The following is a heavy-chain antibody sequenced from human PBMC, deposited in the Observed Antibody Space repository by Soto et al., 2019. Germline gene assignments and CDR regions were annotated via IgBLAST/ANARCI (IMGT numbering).Heavy chain of an antibody. Sequence: GASVKVSCKASGFTFTSSAVQWVRQARGQRLEWIGWIVVGSGNTNYAQKFQERVTITRDMSTSTAYMELSSLRSEDTAVYYCAAEERITIFGVVMNYFDYWGQGTLVTVSS. CDR1: GFTFTSSA. D-gene: IGHD3-3*01. J-gene: IGHJ4*02. V-gene: IGHV1-58*01. CDR3: AAEERITIFGVVMNYFDY. CDR2: IVVGSGNT.